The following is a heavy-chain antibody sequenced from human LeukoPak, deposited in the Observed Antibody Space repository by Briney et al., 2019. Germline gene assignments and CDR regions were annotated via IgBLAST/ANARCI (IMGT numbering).Heavy chain of an antibody. J-gene: IGHJ6*03. CDR1: GFTFSSYA. D-gene: IGHD3-16*02. V-gene: IGHV3-30*04. CDR2: ISYDGSNK. Sequence: PGGSLRLSCAASGFTFSSYAMHWVRQAPGKGLEWVAVISYDGSNKYNADSVKGRFTISRDNSKKTLYLQMNSLRAEDTAVYYCAKDYDYVWGSYRSTSPGYMDVWGKGTTVTISS. CDR3: AKDYDYVWGSYRSTSPGYMDV.